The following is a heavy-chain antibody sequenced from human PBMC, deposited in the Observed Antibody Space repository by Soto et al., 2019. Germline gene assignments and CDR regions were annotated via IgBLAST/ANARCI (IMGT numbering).Heavy chain of an antibody. CDR2: IIPILGIA. J-gene: IGHJ4*02. D-gene: IGHD4-17*01. CDR1: GGTFSSYT. V-gene: IGHV1-69*02. Sequence: QVKLVQSGAEVKKPGSSVKVSCKDTGGTFSSYTISWVRQAPGQGLEWMGRIIPILGIANYAQKFQGRVTSTADKSTSTAYMELSSLRSEDTAVYCCATSYGDSLHPVGYWGQGTLVTVSS. CDR3: ATSYGDSLHPVGY.